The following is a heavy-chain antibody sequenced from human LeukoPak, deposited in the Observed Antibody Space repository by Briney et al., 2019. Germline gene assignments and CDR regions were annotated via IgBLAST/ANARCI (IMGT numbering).Heavy chain of an antibody. CDR3: AKHAHDFGDSRTDY. D-gene: IGHD4-17*01. CDR1: GFTFRSYA. J-gene: IGHJ4*02. V-gene: IGHV3-23*01. CDR2: ISGSGGSA. Sequence: GGSLSLSCAVSGFTFRSYAMSWVRQAPGKGLEWVSAISGSGGSAFYADSVKGRFTMSRDNSKNTLYLQMNTLRAEDTAVYYCAKHAHDFGDSRTDYWGQGTLVTVSS.